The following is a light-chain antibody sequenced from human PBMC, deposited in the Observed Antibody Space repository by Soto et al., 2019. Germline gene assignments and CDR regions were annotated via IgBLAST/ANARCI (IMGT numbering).Light chain of an antibody. V-gene: IGKV3D-15*01. Sequence: EIVMTQSPATLSVSPGERATLSCRASQSVGSNLVWYQQRPGQAPRLLIYGASTRATGNPARFSGSGSGTEFTLTISSLQSEDSAVYFCQQCNNWPPWTFGQGTKV. CDR1: QSVGSN. J-gene: IGKJ1*01. CDR3: QQCNNWPPWT. CDR2: GAS.